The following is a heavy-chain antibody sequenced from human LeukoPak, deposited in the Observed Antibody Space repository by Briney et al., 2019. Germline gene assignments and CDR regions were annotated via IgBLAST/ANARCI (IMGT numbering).Heavy chain of an antibody. J-gene: IGHJ2*01. V-gene: IGHV3-11*03. CDR3: ANCGGDCYSYWYFDL. Sequence: GGSLRLSCAASGFTFSDYYMNWIRQAPGKGLEWVSYISSSSSYTNYADSVKGRFTISGDNAKNSLYLQMNSLRAEDTAVYYCANCGGDCYSYWYFDLWGRGTLVTVSS. CDR2: ISSSSSYT. CDR1: GFTFSDYY. D-gene: IGHD2-21*02.